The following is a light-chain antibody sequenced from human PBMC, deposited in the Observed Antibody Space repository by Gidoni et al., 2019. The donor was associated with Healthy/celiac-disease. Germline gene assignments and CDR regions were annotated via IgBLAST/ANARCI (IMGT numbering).Light chain of an antibody. Sequence: EIVLTQSPATLSLSPGERATLSCRASQSVSSYLAWYQQKPGQAPRLLIYDASNRATGIPARFSGSGSGTDFTLTISSLEPEDFAVYYCQQRSNWITFXHXTRLEIK. CDR3: QQRSNWIT. CDR2: DAS. CDR1: QSVSSY. V-gene: IGKV3-11*01. J-gene: IGKJ5*01.